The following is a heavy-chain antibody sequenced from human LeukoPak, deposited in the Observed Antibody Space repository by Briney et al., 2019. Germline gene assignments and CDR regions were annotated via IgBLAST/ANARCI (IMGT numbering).Heavy chain of an antibody. J-gene: IGHJ6*02. CDR1: GFTFSSYS. CDR2: ISSSSSTI. V-gene: IGHV3-48*02. Sequence: PGGSLRLSCAVSGFTFSSYSMNWVRQAPGKGLEWVSYISSSSSTIYYADSVKGRFTISRDNAKNSLYLQMNSLRDEDTAVYYCARDQLSYYDILTGRGMDVWGQGTTVTVSS. D-gene: IGHD3-9*01. CDR3: ARDQLSYYDILTGRGMDV.